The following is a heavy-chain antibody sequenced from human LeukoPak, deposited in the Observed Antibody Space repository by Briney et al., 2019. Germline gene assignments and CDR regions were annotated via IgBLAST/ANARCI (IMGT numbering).Heavy chain of an antibody. CDR1: GGSFSGYY. CDR2: INHSGST. J-gene: IGHJ6*02. Sequence: SETLSLTCAVYGGSFSGYYWSWIRQPPGKGLEWIGEINHSGSTNYNPSLKSRVTISVDTSKNQFSLKLSSVTAADTAVYYCARGRVVVLRFLEWSWGYYGMDVWGQGTTVTVSS. V-gene: IGHV4-34*01. D-gene: IGHD3-3*01. CDR3: ARGRVVVLRFLEWSWGYYGMDV.